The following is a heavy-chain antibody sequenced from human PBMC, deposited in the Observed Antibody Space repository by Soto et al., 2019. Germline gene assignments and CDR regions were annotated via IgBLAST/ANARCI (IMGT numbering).Heavy chain of an antibody. Sequence: QVQLVESGGGVVQPGRSLRLSCAASGFTFSSYAMHWVRQAPGKGLEWVAVISCDGSNKYYADSVKGRFTISRDNSKNTLYLQMNSLRAEYTAVYYCARESLAPYWGQGTLVTVSS. CDR3: ARESLAPY. CDR1: GFTFSSYA. CDR2: ISCDGSNK. V-gene: IGHV3-30-3*01. D-gene: IGHD6-13*01. J-gene: IGHJ4*02.